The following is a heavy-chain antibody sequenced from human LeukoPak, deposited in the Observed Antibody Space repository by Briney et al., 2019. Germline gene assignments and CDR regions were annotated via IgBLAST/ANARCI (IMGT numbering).Heavy chain of an antibody. V-gene: IGHV4-34*01. J-gene: IGHJ4*02. CDR3: ARVDTAMVSYYFDY. D-gene: IGHD5-18*01. CDR1: GGSFSGYY. CDR2: TNHSGST. Sequence: SETLSLTCAVYGGSFSGYYWSWIRQPPGKGLEWIGETNHSGSTNYNPSLKSRVTISVDTSKNQFSLKLSSVTAADTAVYYCARVDTAMVSYYFDYWGQGTLVTVSS.